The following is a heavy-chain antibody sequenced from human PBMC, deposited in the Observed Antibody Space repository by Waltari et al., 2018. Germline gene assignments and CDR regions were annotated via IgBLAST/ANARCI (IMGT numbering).Heavy chain of an antibody. CDR3: AREGYCSSTSCYRGYFQH. V-gene: IGHV1-69*12. CDR1: GGTFSSYA. D-gene: IGHD2-2*01. CDR2: IIPIFGTA. J-gene: IGHJ1*01. Sequence: QVQLVQSGAEVKKPGSSVKVSCKASGGTFSSYAISWVRQAPGNGLEWMGGIIPIFGTANYAQKFQGRVTITADESTSTAYMELSSLRSEDTAVYYCAREGYCSSTSCYRGYFQHWGQGTLVTVSS.